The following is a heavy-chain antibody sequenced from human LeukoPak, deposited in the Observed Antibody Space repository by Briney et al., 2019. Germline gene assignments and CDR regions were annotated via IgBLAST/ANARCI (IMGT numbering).Heavy chain of an antibody. V-gene: IGHV4-4*07. J-gene: IGHJ5*02. D-gene: IGHD3-10*01. CDR1: GGSISSYY. Sequence: PSETLPLTCTVSGGSISSYYWSWIRQPAGKGLEWIGRIYTSGSTNYNPSLKSRVTMSVDTSKNQFSLKLSSVTAADTAVYYCASGSGSYWEVSDWFDPWGQGTLVTVSS. CDR2: IYTSGST. CDR3: ASGSGSYWEVSDWFDP.